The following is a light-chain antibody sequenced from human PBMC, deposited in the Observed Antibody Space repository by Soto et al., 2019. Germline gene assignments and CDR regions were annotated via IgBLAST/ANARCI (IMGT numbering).Light chain of an antibody. CDR1: SSNIGTSS. CDR2: TTN. CDR3: AAWDDSLNGHV. V-gene: IGLV1-44*01. Sequence: QSVLTQPHSASGTPGQRVTISCSGSSSNIGTSSVHWFQQLPGTAPKLLISTTNQRPSGVPERFSGSKSGTSASLAISGLQSEDEADYYCAAWDDSLNGHVFGTGPKLTV. J-gene: IGLJ1*01.